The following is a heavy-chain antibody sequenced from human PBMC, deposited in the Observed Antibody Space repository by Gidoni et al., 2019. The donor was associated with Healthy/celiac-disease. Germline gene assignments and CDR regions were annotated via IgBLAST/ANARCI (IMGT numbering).Heavy chain of an antibody. Sequence: QVQLQQWGAGLLKPSETLSLTCAVYGGSFSGYYWSWIRQPPGKGLEWIGEINHSGSTNYNPSLKSRVTISVDTSKNQFSLKLSSVTAADTAVYYCAREYDILTGYYSEYYYYYYMDVWGKGTTVTVSS. V-gene: IGHV4-34*01. D-gene: IGHD3-9*01. CDR2: INHSGST. CDR1: GGSFSGYY. CDR3: AREYDILTGYYSEYYYYYYMDV. J-gene: IGHJ6*03.